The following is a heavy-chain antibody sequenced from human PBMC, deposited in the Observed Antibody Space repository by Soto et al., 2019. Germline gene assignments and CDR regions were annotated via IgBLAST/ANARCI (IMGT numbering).Heavy chain of an antibody. CDR1: GYTFTSYG. Sequence: QVQLVQSGAEVKKPGASVKVSCKASGYTFTSYGISWVRQAPGQALEWMGWISAYNGNTNYAQKLQGRVTMTTDTSTSTAYMELRSLRSDDTAVYYCARENLDYDSSGYHDYWGQGTLVTVSS. V-gene: IGHV1-18*01. J-gene: IGHJ4*02. CDR3: ARENLDYDSSGYHDY. CDR2: ISAYNGNT. D-gene: IGHD3-22*01.